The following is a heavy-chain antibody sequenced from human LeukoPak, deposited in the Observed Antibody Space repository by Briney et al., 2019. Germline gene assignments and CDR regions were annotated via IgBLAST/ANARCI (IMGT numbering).Heavy chain of an antibody. D-gene: IGHD3-10*01. Sequence: TGGSLRLSCAASGFTFSSYAMSWVRQAPGKGLEWVSAISGSGGSTYYADSVKGRFTISRDNSKNTLYLQMNSLRAEDTAVCYCAKPLYGSEYYYYGMDVWGQGTTVTVSS. J-gene: IGHJ6*02. CDR1: GFTFSSYA. CDR3: AKPLYGSEYYYYGMDV. V-gene: IGHV3-23*01. CDR2: ISGSGGST.